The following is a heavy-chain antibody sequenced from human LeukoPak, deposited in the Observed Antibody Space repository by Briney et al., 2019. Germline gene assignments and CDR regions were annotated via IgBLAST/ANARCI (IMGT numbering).Heavy chain of an antibody. CDR2: IFYSGSA. CDR1: GGSINDFY. V-gene: IGHV4-59*01. D-gene: IGHD1-26*01. J-gene: IGHJ6*02. Sequence: SETLSLTCTVSGGSINDFYWTWIRQPPGKGLEWIGYIFYSGSANSNPSLESRVTISVDTSKNQFSLKLSSVTAADTAAYYCARLRSGSTPPPPHYYYGLDVWGQGTTVIVSS. CDR3: ARLRSGSTPPPPHYYYGLDV.